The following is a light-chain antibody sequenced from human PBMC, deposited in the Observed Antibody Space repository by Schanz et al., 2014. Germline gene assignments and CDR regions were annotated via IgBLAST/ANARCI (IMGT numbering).Light chain of an antibody. J-gene: IGLJ3*02. CDR1: SSNIGSDT. Sequence: QSVLTQPPSASGTPGQRVTISCSGSSSNIGSDTVSWYHQLPGTAPKLLIYSNNQRPSGVPDRFSGSKSGTSASLAIRGLQSEDEAHYYCAAWDVSLNGLVFGGGTKLTVL. V-gene: IGLV1-44*01. CDR2: SNN. CDR3: AAWDVSLNGLV.